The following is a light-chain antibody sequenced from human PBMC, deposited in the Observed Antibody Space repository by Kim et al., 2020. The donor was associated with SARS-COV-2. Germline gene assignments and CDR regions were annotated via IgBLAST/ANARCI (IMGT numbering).Light chain of an antibody. Sequence: LSLSPGQRATLSCRASQSVSTSLAWYQQQPGQAPKLLIYDASKRATGIPARFSGSGSGTDFTLTISSLQPEDFAVYFCQQRSNWLTFGGGTKLEIK. V-gene: IGKV3-11*01. CDR2: DAS. CDR1: QSVSTS. CDR3: QQRSNWLT. J-gene: IGKJ4*01.